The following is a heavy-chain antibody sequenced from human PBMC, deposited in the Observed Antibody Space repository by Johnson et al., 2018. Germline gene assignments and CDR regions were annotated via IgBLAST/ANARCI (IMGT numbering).Heavy chain of an antibody. CDR2: ISGSGGST. CDR3: ARDRGGCCSSTSCYYYYGMDV. Sequence: VQLVQSGGGVVRPGGSLRLSCAASGFTFSSYAMSWVRQAPGKGLEWVSAISGSGGSTYYADSVKGRFTISRDNSKNTLYLQMNSLRAEDTAVYYGARDRGGCCSSTSCYYYYGMDVWGQGTTVTVSS. J-gene: IGHJ6*02. V-gene: IGHV3-23*04. D-gene: IGHD2-2*01. CDR1: GFTFSSYA.